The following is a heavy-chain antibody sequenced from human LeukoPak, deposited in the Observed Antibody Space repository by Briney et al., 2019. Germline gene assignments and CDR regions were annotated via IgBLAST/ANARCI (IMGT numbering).Heavy chain of an antibody. D-gene: IGHD6-19*01. V-gene: IGHV4-59*02. CDR1: GGSVSSYY. J-gene: IGHJ5*02. CDR2: IYYSGST. Sequence: SETLSLTCTVSGGSVSSYYWSWIRQPPGKGLEWIGDIYYSGSTNYNTSLKSRVTISVDTSKNQFSLQLSSVTAADTAVYYCARSSYSSGYYWFDPWGQGTLVSVSS. CDR3: ARSSYSSGYYWFDP.